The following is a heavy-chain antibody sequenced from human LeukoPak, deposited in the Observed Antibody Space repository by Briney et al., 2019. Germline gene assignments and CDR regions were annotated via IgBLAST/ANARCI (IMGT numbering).Heavy chain of an antibody. J-gene: IGHJ4*02. CDR2: ISGSGGST. D-gene: IGHD3-10*01. CDR1: GFTFNNYA. CDR3: AKDSVPYYYGSGSYPDY. V-gene: IGHV3-23*01. Sequence: GGSLRLSCAVSGFTFNNYAMSWVRQAPGKGLEWVSGISGSGGSTYYADSVKGRFTISRDNSKNTLYLQMNSLTAEDTAVYYCAKDSVPYYYGSGSYPDYWDQGTLVTVSS.